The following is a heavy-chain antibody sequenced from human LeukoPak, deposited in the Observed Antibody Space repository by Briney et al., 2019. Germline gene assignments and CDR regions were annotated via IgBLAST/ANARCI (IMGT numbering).Heavy chain of an antibody. V-gene: IGHV4-34*01. CDR1: GGSFSGYY. D-gene: IGHD3-10*01. J-gene: IGHJ6*03. CDR2: INHSGST. Sequence: SETLSLTCAVYGGSFSGYYWSWIRQPPGKGLEWIGEINHSGSTNYNPSLKSRVTISVGTSKNQFSLKLSSVTAADTAVYYCARHYYGSGSYYNIPNYYYYYMDVWGKGTTVAVSS. CDR3: ARHYYGSGSYYNIPNYYYYYMDV.